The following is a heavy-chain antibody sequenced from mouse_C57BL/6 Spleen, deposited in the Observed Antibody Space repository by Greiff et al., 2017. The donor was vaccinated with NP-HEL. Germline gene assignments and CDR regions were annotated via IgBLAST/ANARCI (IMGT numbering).Heavy chain of an antibody. CDR2: IRNKANNHAT. D-gene: IGHD1-1*01. Sequence: EVQLVESGGGLVQPGGSMKLSCAASGFTFSDAWMDWVRQSPEKGLEWVAEIRNKANNHATYYAESVKGRFTISRDDSKSSVYLQMNSLRAEDTGIYYCTRFPYYGSSYGLFAYWGQGTLVTVSA. CDR1: GFTFSDAW. V-gene: IGHV6-6*01. J-gene: IGHJ3*01. CDR3: TRFPYYGSSYGLFAY.